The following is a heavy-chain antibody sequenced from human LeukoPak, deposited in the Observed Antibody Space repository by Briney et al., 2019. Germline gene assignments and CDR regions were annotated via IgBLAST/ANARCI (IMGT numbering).Heavy chain of an antibody. CDR2: IIPILGIA. CDR3: ARWKGYSGYGYYFDY. V-gene: IGHV1-69*02. J-gene: IGHJ4*02. Sequence: SVKVSCKASGGTFSSYTISWGRQAPGQGREWMGRIIPILGIANYAQKFQGRVTITADKSTSRAYMELSSLRSEDTAVYYCARWKGYSGYGYYFDYWGQGTLVTVSS. CDR1: GGTFSSYT. D-gene: IGHD5-12*01.